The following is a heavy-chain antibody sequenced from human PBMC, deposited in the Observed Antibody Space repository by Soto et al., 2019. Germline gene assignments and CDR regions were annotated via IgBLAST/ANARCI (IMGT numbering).Heavy chain of an antibody. CDR1: GFTFSSYA. J-gene: IGHJ6*02. CDR3: ARHFYYGMDV. V-gene: IGHV3-30-3*01. Sequence: PGGSLRLSCAASGFTFSSYAMHWVRQAPGKGLEWVAVISYDGSNKYYADSVKGRFTISRDNSKNTRYLQMNSLRAEDTAVYYCARHFYYGMDVWGQGTTVTVSS. CDR2: ISYDGSNK.